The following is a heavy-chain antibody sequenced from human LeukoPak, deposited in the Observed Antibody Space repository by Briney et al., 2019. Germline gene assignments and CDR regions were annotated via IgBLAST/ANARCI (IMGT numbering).Heavy chain of an antibody. CDR2: IIPIFGTA. V-gene: IGHV1-69*05. J-gene: IGHJ6*03. CDR3: ARDFASGGYYYMDV. CDR1: GGTFSSYA. D-gene: IGHD3-10*01. Sequence: SVKVSCKASGGTFSSYAISWVRQAPGQRLEWMGGIIPIFGTANYAQKFQGRVTITTDESTSTAYMELSSLRSEDTAVYYCARDFASGGYYYMDVWGKGTTVTVSS.